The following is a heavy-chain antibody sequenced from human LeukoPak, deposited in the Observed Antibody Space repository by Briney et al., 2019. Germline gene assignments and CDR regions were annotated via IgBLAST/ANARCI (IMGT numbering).Heavy chain of an antibody. CDR1: GFTFSSYA. Sequence: GGSLRLSCAASGFTFSSYAMSWVRQAPGKGLEWVSAISGSGGSTYYADSVKGRFTISRDNAKNSLYLQMNSLRAEDTAVYYCARVFGSGSYYTGDYWGQGTLVTVSS. CDR3: ARVFGSGSYYTGDY. J-gene: IGHJ4*02. CDR2: ISGSGGST. V-gene: IGHV3-23*01. D-gene: IGHD3-10*01.